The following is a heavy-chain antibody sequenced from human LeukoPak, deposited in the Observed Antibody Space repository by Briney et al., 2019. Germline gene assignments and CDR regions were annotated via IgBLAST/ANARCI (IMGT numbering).Heavy chain of an antibody. V-gene: IGHV1-18*01. CDR3: ARDLVYCGGDCYKDDFDI. J-gene: IGHJ3*02. Sequence: ASLRVSCTASGYTFSSYGISWVRQAPGQGLEWMGWISAEKGNTYYAQKVRGRVTMTTDTSTSTAYMELRSLRSDDTAVYYCARDLVYCGGDCYKDDFDIWGQGTMVTVSS. D-gene: IGHD2-21*02. CDR2: ISAEKGNT. CDR1: GYTFSSYG.